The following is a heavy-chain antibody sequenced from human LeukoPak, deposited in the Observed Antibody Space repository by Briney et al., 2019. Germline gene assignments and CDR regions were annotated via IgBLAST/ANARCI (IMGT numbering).Heavy chain of an antibody. J-gene: IGHJ4*02. CDR2: IYYSGST. CDR1: GGSISSSSYY. Sequence: PSETLSLTCTVSGGSISSSSYYWGWIRQPPGKGLEWIGSIYYSGSTYYNPSLKSRVTISVDTSKNQFSLKLSSVTAADTAVYYCARGRSSSAWGQGTLVTVSS. D-gene: IGHD6-13*01. CDR3: ARGRSSSA. V-gene: IGHV4-39*07.